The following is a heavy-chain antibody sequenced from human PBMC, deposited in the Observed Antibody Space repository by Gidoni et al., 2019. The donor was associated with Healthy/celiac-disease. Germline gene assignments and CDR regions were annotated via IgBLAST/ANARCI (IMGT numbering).Heavy chain of an antibody. V-gene: IGHV3-21*01. J-gene: IGHJ4*02. CDR3: ARDRYYYDSGDSDY. Sequence: EVQLVESGGGLVKPGGSLRLSCAASGSTFRSYPMNWVRQAPGKGLEWVSSISSSSSYIYYGDSVKGRFTISRDNAKNSLYLQMNSLRAEDTAVYYCARDRYYYDSGDSDYWGQGTLVTVSS. CDR1: GSTFRSYP. CDR2: ISSSSSYI. D-gene: IGHD3-22*01.